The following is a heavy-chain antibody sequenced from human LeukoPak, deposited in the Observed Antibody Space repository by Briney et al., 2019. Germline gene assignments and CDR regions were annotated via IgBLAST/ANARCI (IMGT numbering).Heavy chain of an antibody. Sequence: SETLSLTCSVSGGSISNYYWSWIRQPAGKGLEWIGRFYNSGSTNCNPSLKSRVTMSVDTSKNQFSLKLSSVTAADTAVYYCARHLTGTTRVLANWFDPWGQGTLVTVSS. CDR2: FYNSGST. D-gene: IGHD1-7*01. CDR3: ARHLTGTTRVLANWFDP. J-gene: IGHJ5*02. V-gene: IGHV4-4*07. CDR1: GGSISNYY.